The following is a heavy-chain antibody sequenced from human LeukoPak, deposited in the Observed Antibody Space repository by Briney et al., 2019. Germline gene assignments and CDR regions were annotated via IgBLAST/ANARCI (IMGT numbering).Heavy chain of an antibody. CDR3: ANLDYYDIELDY. CDR1: GFTFNSYA. J-gene: IGHJ4*02. V-gene: IGHV3-23*01. D-gene: IGHD3-22*01. Sequence: PGGSLRLSCAASGFTFNSYAMRWGRQAPGKGLEWVSAISGGGSTYYADSVKGRFTISRDNSKNTLYLQMNSLRAEDTAVYYCANLDYYDIELDYWGQGTLVTVSS. CDR2: ISGGGST.